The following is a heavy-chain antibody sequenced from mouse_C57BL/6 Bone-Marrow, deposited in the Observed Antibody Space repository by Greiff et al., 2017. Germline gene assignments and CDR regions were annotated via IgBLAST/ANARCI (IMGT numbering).Heavy chain of an antibody. CDR3: ASGGNFGGFAY. CDR1: GFTFSSYA. V-gene: IGHV5-4*01. D-gene: IGHD2-1*01. Sequence: EVQRVESGGGLVKPGGSLKLSCAASGFTFSSYAMSWVRQTPEKRLEWVATISDGGSYTYYPANVKGRFTISRDNAKNNLYLQRSHLKSEDTAMYYCASGGNFGGFAYWGQGTLVTVSA. CDR2: ISDGGSYT. J-gene: IGHJ3*01.